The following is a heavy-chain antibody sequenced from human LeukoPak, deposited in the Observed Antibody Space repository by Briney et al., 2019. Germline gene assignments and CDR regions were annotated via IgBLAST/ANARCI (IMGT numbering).Heavy chain of an antibody. CDR2: ISGSGGST. V-gene: IGHV3-23*01. J-gene: IGHJ4*02. D-gene: IGHD3-3*01. CDR3: ARVRGTYYDFWSGYTYFDY. CDR1: GFTFSSYA. Sequence: PGGSLRLSCAASGFTFSSYAMSWVRQAPGKGLEWVSAISGSGGSTYYADSVKGRFTISRDNAKNSLYLQMNSLRAEDTAVYYCARVRGTYYDFWSGYTYFDYWGQGTLVTVSS.